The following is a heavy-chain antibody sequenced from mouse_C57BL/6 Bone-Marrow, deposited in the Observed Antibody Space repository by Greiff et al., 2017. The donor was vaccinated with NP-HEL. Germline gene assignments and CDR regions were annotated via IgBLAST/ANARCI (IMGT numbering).Heavy chain of an antibody. CDR2: IDPENGDT. Sequence: EVQLQQSGAELVRPGASVKLSCTASGFNIKDDYMHWVKQRPEQGLEWIGWIDPENGDTEYASKFQGKATITADTSSNTAYLQLSSLTSEDTAVYYCTVVGYFDVWGTGTTVTVSS. D-gene: IGHD1-1*01. V-gene: IGHV14-4*01. CDR1: GFNIKDDY. J-gene: IGHJ1*03. CDR3: TVVGYFDV.